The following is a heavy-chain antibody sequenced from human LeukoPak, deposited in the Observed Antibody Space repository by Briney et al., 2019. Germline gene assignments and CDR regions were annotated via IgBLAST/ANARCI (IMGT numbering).Heavy chain of an antibody. CDR2: ISYDGSNK. J-gene: IGHJ4*02. V-gene: IGHV3-30*18. CDR3: AKDLGYNWNYFDY. Sequence: GGSLRLSCAASGFTFSSYGTHWVRQAPGKGLEWVAVISYDGSNKYYADSVKGRGTISRDNSKNTLYLQMNSLRAEDTAVYYCAKDLGYNWNYFDYWGQGTLVTVSS. CDR1: GFTFSSYG. D-gene: IGHD1-20*01.